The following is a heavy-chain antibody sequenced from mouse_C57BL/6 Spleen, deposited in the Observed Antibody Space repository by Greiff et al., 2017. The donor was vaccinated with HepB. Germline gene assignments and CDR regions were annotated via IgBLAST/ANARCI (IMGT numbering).Heavy chain of an antibody. CDR1: GYTFTSYG. J-gene: IGHJ2*01. CDR3: ARGTGTDDY. CDR2: IYPRSGNT. D-gene: IGHD4-1*01. V-gene: IGHV1-81*01. Sequence: QVHVKQSGAELARPGASVKLSCKASGYTFTSYGISWVKQRTGQGLEWIGEIYPRSGNTYYNEKFKGKATLTADKSSSTAYMELRSLTSEDSAVYFCARGTGTDDYWGQGTTLTVSS.